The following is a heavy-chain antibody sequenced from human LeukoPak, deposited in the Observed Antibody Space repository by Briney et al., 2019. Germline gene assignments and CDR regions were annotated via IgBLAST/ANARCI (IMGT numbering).Heavy chain of an antibody. Sequence: GGALILSCAASGFTFSRYSMNWARQAPGKGLERVLLISTRSSSIDYADSLKGRFTISRENAKNSLYLQMNSLRDEDTAVYYFVRDRGGSYSAIDYWGEGTLVTVSS. V-gene: IGHV3-48*02. CDR3: VRDRGGSYSAIDY. CDR1: GFTFSRYS. CDR2: ISTRSSSI. J-gene: IGHJ4*02. D-gene: IGHD1-26*01.